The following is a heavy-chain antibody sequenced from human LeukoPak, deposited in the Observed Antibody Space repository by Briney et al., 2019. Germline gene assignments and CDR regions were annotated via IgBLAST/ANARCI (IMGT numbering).Heavy chain of an antibody. V-gene: IGHV4-59*01. D-gene: IGHD5-18*01. J-gene: IGHJ4*02. CDR1: GGSISSYY. CDR3: ARSDYSYGYPYYFDY. CDR2: IYYSGST. Sequence: SETLSLTCTVSGGSISSYYWSWIRQPPGKGLEWIGYIYYSGSTNYNPSLKSRVTISVDTSKNQFSLKLSSVTAADTAVYYCARSDYSYGYPYYFDYWGQGTLVTVSS.